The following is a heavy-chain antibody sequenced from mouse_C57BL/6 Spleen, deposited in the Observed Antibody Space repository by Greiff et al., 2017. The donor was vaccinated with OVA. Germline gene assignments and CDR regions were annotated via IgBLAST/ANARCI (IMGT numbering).Heavy chain of an antibody. J-gene: IGHJ3*01. Sequence: VQLQQSGPELVKPGASVKISCKASGYAFSSSWMNWVKQRPGKGLEWIGRIYPGDGDTNYNGKFKGKATLTADKSSSTAYMQLSSLTSEDSAVYFCARYAFYYDYDGGFAYWGQGTLVTVSA. V-gene: IGHV1-82*01. CDR1: GYAFSSSW. CDR2: IYPGDGDT. CDR3: ARYAFYYDYDGGFAY. D-gene: IGHD2-4*01.